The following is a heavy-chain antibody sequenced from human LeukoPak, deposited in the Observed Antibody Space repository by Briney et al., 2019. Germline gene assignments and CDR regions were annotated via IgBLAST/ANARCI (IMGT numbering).Heavy chain of an antibody. D-gene: IGHD4-17*01. J-gene: IGHJ4*02. CDR3: ARQLTVTTNFDY. V-gene: IGHV5-51*01. CDR2: IYPGDSDT. CDR1: GYSFNTYW. Sequence: GESLKISCKGSGYSFNTYWIGWVRQMPGKGLAWMGIIYPGDSDTRYSPSFQGQVTISADKSSSTAFLQWSSLAASDTAMYYCARQLTVTTNFDYWGQGTLVTVSS.